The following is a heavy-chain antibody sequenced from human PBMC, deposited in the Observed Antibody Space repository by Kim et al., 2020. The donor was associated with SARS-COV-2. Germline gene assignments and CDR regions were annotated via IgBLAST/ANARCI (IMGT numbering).Heavy chain of an antibody. CDR2: SRNKANSYTT. Sequence: GGSLRLSCAASGFTFSDYYMDWVRQAPGKGLEWVGRSRNKANSYTTEYAASVKGRFSISRDDSKNSLYLEMNSLKTEDTAVYYCARGRNSFDYWGQGTLV. J-gene: IGHJ4*02. D-gene: IGHD4-4*01. V-gene: IGHV3-72*01. CDR3: ARGRNSFDY. CDR1: GFTFSDYY.